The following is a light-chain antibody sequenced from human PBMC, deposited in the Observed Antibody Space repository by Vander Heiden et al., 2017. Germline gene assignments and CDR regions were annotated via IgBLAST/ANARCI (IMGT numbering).Light chain of an antibody. CDR2: SNN. CDR1: SSNIGTNA. V-gene: IGLV1-44*01. J-gene: IGLJ1*01. CDR3: GAWDVTSNGFSV. Sequence: QSVLTQPPSASGTPGQRVTISCSGSSSNIGTNAVNWYQQLPGRAPKLFIYSNNKRPSGVPDRFSASKSGTSASLAISGLQSEDEADYYCGAWDVTSNGFSVFGTGTKVTVL.